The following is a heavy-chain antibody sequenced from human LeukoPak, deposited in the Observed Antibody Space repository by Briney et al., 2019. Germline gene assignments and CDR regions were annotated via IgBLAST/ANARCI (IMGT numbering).Heavy chain of an antibody. CDR1: GFTFSNDG. J-gene: IGHJ4*02. CDR3: VRDAIRGFNY. CDR2: IKPDGSIT. V-gene: IGHV3-74*01. Sequence: GGSLRLSCAASGFTFSNDGMHWVRQAPGEGLGWVSHIKPDGSITDYADPVKGRFTISRDNAKNTVYLQIHSLSAGDTAISYCVRDAIRGFNYWGQGILVTVSS.